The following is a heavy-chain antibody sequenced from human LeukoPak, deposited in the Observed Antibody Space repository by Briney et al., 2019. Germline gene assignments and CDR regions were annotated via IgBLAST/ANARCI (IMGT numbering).Heavy chain of an antibody. CDR2: INRSGST. D-gene: IGHD2-2*01. CDR1: GGSFSGYY. V-gene: IGHV4-34*01. J-gene: IGHJ6*02. CDR3: AGDGSSTSRPDV. Sequence: SETLSLTCAVYGGSFSGYYWSWIRQPPGKGLEWIGEINRSGSTNYNPSLKSRVTISVDTSKNKFSLKLSSVTAADTAVYYCAGDGSSTSRPDVWGQGTTVTVSS.